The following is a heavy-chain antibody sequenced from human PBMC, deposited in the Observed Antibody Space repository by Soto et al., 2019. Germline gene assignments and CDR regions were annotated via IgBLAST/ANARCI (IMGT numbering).Heavy chain of an antibody. D-gene: IGHD6-13*01. CDR1: GFTFSSYA. J-gene: IGHJ4*02. CDR3: AKDQGAAGMVGYFDY. CDR2: ISGSGGST. V-gene: IGHV3-23*01. Sequence: EVQLLESGGGLVQPGGSLRLSCAASGFTFSSYAMSWVRQAPGKGLEWVSAISGSGGSTYYADSVKGRFTISRDNSKNTLYRQMNSLRAEDTAVYYCAKDQGAAGMVGYFDYWGQGTLVTVSS.